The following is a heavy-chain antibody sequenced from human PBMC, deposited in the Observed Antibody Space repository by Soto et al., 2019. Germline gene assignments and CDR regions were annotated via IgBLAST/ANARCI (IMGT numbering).Heavy chain of an antibody. Sequence: PGGSLSLSCAAARFTFSYYGMHWVRQAPGRGLEWVSAISASGGSTFYADSVKGRFTISRDNSKNTLFLQMNSLRSEDTAVYYCAGRIAVAGTLAYWGQGTLVTV. CDR1: RFTFSYYG. J-gene: IGHJ4*02. CDR3: AGRIAVAGTLAY. V-gene: IGHV3-23*01. D-gene: IGHD6-19*01. CDR2: ISASGGST.